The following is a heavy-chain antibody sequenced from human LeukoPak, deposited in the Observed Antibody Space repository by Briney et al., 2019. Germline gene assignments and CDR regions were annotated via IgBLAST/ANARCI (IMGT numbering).Heavy chain of an antibody. V-gene: IGHV1-18*01. CDR2: ISAYNGNT. J-gene: IGHJ4*02. CDR3: AREVLVRATDYFDD. CDR1: VYTFTSSG. Sequence: SVKVSFKPAVYTFTSSGISWVGQAPGQGLEWVGRISAYNGNTNYAQKLQGRVTMTTDASTSTAYMELRSLRSDDPAVYYSAREVLVRATDYFDDWGQGSLVTVSS. D-gene: IGHD3-10*01.